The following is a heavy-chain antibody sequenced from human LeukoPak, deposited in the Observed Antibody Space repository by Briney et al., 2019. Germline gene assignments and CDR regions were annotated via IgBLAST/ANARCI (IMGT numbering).Heavy chain of an antibody. Sequence: PSETLSLTCAVYGGSFSGYYWSWIRQPPGKGLEWIGEINHSGSTKYNPSLKSRVTISVDTSKNQFSLKLSSVTAADTAVYYCARAPYGDYVGVYFDYWGQGTLVTVSS. CDR2: INHSGST. V-gene: IGHV4-34*01. CDR3: ARAPYGDYVGVYFDY. CDR1: GGSFSGYY. D-gene: IGHD4-17*01. J-gene: IGHJ4*02.